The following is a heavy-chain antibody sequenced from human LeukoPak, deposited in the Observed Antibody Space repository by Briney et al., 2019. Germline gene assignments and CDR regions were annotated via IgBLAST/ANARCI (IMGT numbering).Heavy chain of an antibody. V-gene: IGHV4-59*12. CDR1: GGSISSCS. J-gene: IGHJ4*02. CDR2: IYDSGST. CDR3: ARERGARGFGSQLDY. Sequence: SETLSLTCTVSGGSISSCSWSWIRQPPGEALEWIGYIYDSGSTKYNPSLKSRVSISVDTSKNQFSLRLSSVTAADTAVYFCARERGARGFGSQLDYWGQGTLVTVSS. D-gene: IGHD3-10*01.